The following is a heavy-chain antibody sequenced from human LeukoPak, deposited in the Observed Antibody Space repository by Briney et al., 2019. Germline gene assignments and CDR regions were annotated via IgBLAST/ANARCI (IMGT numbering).Heavy chain of an antibody. CDR2: INPNSGVT. V-gene: IGHV1-2*06. Sequence: ASVKVSCKASGYTFTGYYMHWVRQAPGQGLEWMGRINPNSGVTNYAQKFQGRVTMTRDTSISTAYMELSRLRSDDTAVYYCARDLYCSGGSCYHGAEYFQHWGQGTLVTVSS. CDR1: GYTFTGYY. CDR3: ARDLYCSGGSCYHGAEYFQH. J-gene: IGHJ1*01. D-gene: IGHD2-15*01.